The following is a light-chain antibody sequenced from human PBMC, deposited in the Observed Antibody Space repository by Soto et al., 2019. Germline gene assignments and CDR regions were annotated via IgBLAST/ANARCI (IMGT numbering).Light chain of an antibody. CDR1: SSDVGTYNY. V-gene: IGLV2-14*01. J-gene: IGLJ2*01. CDR2: EVN. Sequence: QSVLTQPASVSGSPGQSITISCTGTSSDVGTYNYVSWYQQHPGKAPKLMICEVNNRPSGVPDRFSGSKSGTSASLAISGLRSEDEADYYCAAWDDSLSGPVFGGGTKVTVL. CDR3: AAWDDSLSGPV.